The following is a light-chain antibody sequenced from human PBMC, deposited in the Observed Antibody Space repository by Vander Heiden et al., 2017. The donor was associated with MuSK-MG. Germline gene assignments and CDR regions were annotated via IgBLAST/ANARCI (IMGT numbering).Light chain of an antibody. CDR3: MQSLQSKT. CDR1: QSLLHSNGYNY. V-gene: IGKV2-28*01. J-gene: IGKJ1*01. Sequence: DIVMTQSPLSLPVTPGEPASISCRSSQSLLHSNGYNYLDWYLQKPGQSPQLLIYLGSSRASGVPDRFSGSGSGTELTLKISRVEAEDVGVYYCMQSLQSKTFGQGTKVEIK. CDR2: LGS.